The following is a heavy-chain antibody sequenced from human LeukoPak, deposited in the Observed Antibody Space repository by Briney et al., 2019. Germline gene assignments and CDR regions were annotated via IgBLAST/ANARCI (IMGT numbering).Heavy chain of an antibody. Sequence: GSLRLSCAVSGFSLSSYAMTWVRQAPGKGLEWIGSIYYSGSTYYNPSLKSRVTISVDTSKNQFSLKLSSVTAADTAVYYCARHAPLDYWGQGTLVTVSS. J-gene: IGHJ4*02. CDR3: ARHAPLDY. V-gene: IGHV4-39*01. CDR1: GFSLSSYA. CDR2: IYYSGST.